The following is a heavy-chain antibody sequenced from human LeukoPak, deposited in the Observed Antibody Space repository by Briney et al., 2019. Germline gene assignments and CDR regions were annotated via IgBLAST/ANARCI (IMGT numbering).Heavy chain of an antibody. V-gene: IGHV1-8*01. CDR1: GYTFTSYD. J-gene: IGHJ6*03. CDR3: ARGGTSPTYYYYMDV. D-gene: IGHD2-2*01. Sequence: ASVKVSCKASGYTFTSYDINWVRQATGQGLEWMGSMNPNSGNTGYAQKFQGRVTMTRNTSISTAYMELSSLRSEDTAVYYCARGGTSPTYYYYMDVWGKGTTVTVPS. CDR2: MNPNSGNT.